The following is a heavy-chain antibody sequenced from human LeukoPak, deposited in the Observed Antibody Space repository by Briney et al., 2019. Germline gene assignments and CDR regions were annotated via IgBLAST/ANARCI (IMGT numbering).Heavy chain of an antibody. CDR2: IYYSGST. Sequence: PSETLSLTCTVSGGSISSSSYYWSWIRQPPGKGLEWIGSIYYSGSTYYDPSLKSRVTISVDTSKNQFSLKLSSVTAADTAVYYCARPSITMVRGAFDYWGQGTLVTVSS. J-gene: IGHJ4*02. CDR3: ARPSITMVRGAFDY. D-gene: IGHD3-10*01. V-gene: IGHV4-39*01. CDR1: GGSISSSSYY.